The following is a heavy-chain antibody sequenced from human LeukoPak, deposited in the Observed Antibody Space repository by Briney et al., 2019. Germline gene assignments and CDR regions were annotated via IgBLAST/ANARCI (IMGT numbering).Heavy chain of an antibody. CDR3: AKCNRYYYDSSGYSAADY. CDR2: VSGGGANT. Sequence: TGGSLRLSCAASGFTFSNYAMSWVRQTPGKGLEWVSGVSGGGANTYYADSVKGRFTISRDNSKNTLYLQMTSLRAEDTAVYYCAKCNRYYYDSSGYSAADYWGQGTLVTVSS. J-gene: IGHJ4*02. CDR1: GFTFSNYA. D-gene: IGHD3-22*01. V-gene: IGHV3-23*01.